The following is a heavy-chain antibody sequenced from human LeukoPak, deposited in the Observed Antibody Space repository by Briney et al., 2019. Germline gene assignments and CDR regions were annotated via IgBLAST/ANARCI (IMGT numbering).Heavy chain of an antibody. CDR3: TRESRVTF. Sequence: GGSLRLSCAASGFTFSRYWMSWVRQAPGKGLEWVANINEGGSEKHYVDSVKGRFTISRDNAKNFMYLHMNSLTDEDTGEYYCTRESRVTFWGQGTPVIVSS. CDR1: GFTFSRYW. V-gene: IGHV3-7*01. D-gene: IGHD3-16*01. CDR2: INEGGSEK. J-gene: IGHJ4*02.